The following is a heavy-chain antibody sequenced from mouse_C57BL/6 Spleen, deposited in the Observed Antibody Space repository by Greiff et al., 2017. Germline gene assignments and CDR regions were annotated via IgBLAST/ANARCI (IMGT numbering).Heavy chain of an antibody. CDR1: GFSFNTYA. CDR3: VSLWDLYFDV. D-gene: IGHD6-1*01. V-gene: IGHV10-1*01. CDR2: IRSKSNNYAT. J-gene: IGHJ1*03. Sequence: EVKLVESGGGLVQPKGSVKLSCAASGFSFNTYAMNWVRQAPGKGLEWVARIRSKSNNYATYYADSVKDRFTISRDDSESMLYLQMNNLKTDDTAMYYCVSLWDLYFDVWGTGTTVTVSS.